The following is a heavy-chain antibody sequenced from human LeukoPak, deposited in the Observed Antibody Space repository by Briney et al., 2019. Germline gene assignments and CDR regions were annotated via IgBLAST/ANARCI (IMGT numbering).Heavy chain of an antibody. V-gene: IGHV4-31*03. D-gene: IGHD3-22*01. CDR1: GGSISSGGYY. CDR2: IYYSGST. CDR3: ARVSPYYDSSGYIHDAFDI. J-gene: IGHJ3*02. Sequence: NPSETLSLTCTVSGGSISSGGYYWSWIRQHPGKGLEWIGYIYYSGSTYYNPSLKSRVTISVDTSKNQFSLKLSSVTAADTAVYYCARVSPYYDSSGYIHDAFDIWGQGTMVTVSS.